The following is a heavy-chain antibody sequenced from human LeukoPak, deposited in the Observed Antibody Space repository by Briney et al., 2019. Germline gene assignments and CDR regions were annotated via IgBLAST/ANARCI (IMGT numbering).Heavy chain of an antibody. D-gene: IGHD3-10*01. CDR2: FFYIGST. V-gene: IGHV4-59*08. J-gene: IGHJ4*02. Sequence: TSETLSLTCTVSGGSISPYYWSWIRQPPGKGLEWIGYFFYIGSTSYNPSLKSRVTISVDTSKNQFFLRVTSVTAADTAVYYCARYYGSGSKTVRAIDYWGQGTLVIVSS. CDR3: ARYYGSGSKTVRAIDY. CDR1: GGSISPYY.